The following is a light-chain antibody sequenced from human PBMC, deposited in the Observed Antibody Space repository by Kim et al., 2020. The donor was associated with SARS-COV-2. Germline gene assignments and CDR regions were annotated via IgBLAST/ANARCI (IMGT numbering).Light chain of an antibody. Sequence: DIQLTQSPSFLSASVGDRVTITCRASQDISTYLAWYQQNPGKAPKLLIYAASTLESGVPSRFSGSGSGTEFTLTISSLQPEYFATYYCQHLNSYPLFGQGTKLEI. J-gene: IGKJ2*01. CDR2: AAS. CDR1: QDISTY. V-gene: IGKV1-9*01. CDR3: QHLNSYPL.